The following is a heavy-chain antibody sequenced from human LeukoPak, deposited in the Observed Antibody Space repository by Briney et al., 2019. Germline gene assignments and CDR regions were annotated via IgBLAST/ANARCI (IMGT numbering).Heavy chain of an antibody. V-gene: IGHV4-31*03. CDR2: IYYSGST. CDR1: GGSISSGGYY. J-gene: IGHJ4*02. D-gene: IGHD1-26*01. Sequence: SETLSLTCTVSGGSISSGGYYWSWIRQHPGKGLEWIGYIYYSGSTYYNPSLKSRVTISVDTSKNQFSLKLSSVTAADTAVYYCARAVYSGSYPLDYWGQGTLVTVSS. CDR3: ARAVYSGSYPLDY.